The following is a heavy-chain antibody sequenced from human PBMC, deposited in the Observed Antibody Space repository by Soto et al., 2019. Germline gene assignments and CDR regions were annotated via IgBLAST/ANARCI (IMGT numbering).Heavy chain of an antibody. J-gene: IGHJ6*02. Sequence: QVQLVQSGAEVKKPGASVKVSCKASGYTFTSYGISWVRQAPGQGLEWMGWISAYNGNTNYAQKLKGRVTMTTDTSTSTAYMELRSLRSDDTAVYYCARNSITMVRGVDYYYYYGMDVWGQGTTVTVSS. CDR2: ISAYNGNT. V-gene: IGHV1-18*01. CDR3: ARNSITMVRGVDYYYYYGMDV. D-gene: IGHD3-10*01. CDR1: GYTFTSYG.